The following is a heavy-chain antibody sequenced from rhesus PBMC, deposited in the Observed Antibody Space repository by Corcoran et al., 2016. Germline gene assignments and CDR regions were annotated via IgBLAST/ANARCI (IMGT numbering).Heavy chain of an antibody. Sequence: QVQLQESGPGLVKPSETLSLTCAVSGGSISDDYYWSWIRTPQGKGLEWIGYIYGSGGGTNHNPSLKNRVSISIDTVKNQFSLKLSAVTAADTAVYYCARGEVVVATDYFDYWGQGVLVTVSS. V-gene: IGHV4-106*01. CDR3: ARGEVVVATDYFDY. D-gene: IGHD2-21*01. J-gene: IGHJ4*01. CDR2: IYGSGGGT. CDR1: GGSISDDYY.